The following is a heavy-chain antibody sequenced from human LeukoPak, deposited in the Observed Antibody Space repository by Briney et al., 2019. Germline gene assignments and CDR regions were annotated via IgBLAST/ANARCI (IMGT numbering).Heavy chain of an antibody. J-gene: IGHJ4*02. D-gene: IGHD1-26*01. CDR1: GFTFSSYA. V-gene: IGHV3-30-3*01. CDR2: ISYDGSNK. Sequence: PGRSLRLSCAASGFTFSSYAMHWVRQAPGKGLEWVAVISYDGSNKYYADSVKGRFTISRDNSKNTLYLQMNSLRAEDTAVYYCARQGGSYVAHDYWGQGTLVTASS. CDR3: ARQGGSYVAHDY.